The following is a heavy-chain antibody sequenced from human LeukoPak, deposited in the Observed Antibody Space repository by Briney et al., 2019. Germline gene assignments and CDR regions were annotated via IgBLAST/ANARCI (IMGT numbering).Heavy chain of an antibody. V-gene: IGHV3-23*01. CDR3: ARDDNSSGYLRADY. Sequence: GGSLRLSCAASGFTFSSYAMSWVRQAPGKGLEWVSAISGSGGSTYYADSVKGRFTISRDNSKNTLYLQMNSLRAEDTAVYYCARDDNSSGYLRADYWGQGTLVTVSS. D-gene: IGHD3-22*01. CDR1: GFTFSSYA. J-gene: IGHJ4*02. CDR2: ISGSGGST.